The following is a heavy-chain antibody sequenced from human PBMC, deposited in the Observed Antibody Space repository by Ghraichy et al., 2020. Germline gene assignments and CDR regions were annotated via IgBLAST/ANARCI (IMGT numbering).Heavy chain of an antibody. CDR3: ARGITYFDY. CDR2: ISGSGGST. Sequence: LSLTCAASGFTFSSYAMSWVRQAPGKGLEWVSAISGSGGSTYYADSVKGRFTISRDNSKNTLYLQMNSLRAEDTAVYYCARGITYFDYWGQGTLVTVSS. V-gene: IGHV3-23*01. CDR1: GFTFSSYA. J-gene: IGHJ4*02.